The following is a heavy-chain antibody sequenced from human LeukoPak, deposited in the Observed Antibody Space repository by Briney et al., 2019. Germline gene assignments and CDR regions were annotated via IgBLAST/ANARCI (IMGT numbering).Heavy chain of an antibody. D-gene: IGHD3-22*01. CDR1: GGSFSGYY. J-gene: IGHJ6*02. CDR2: INHSGST. V-gene: IGHV4-34*01. CDR3: ARDGYYYDSSGYYYYYYGMDV. Sequence: SETLSLTCAVYGGSFSGYYWSWIRQPPGKGLEWIGEINHSGSTNYNPSLKSRVTISVDTSKNQFSLKLSSVTAADTAVYYCARDGYYYDSSGYYYYYYGMDVWGQGTTVTVSS.